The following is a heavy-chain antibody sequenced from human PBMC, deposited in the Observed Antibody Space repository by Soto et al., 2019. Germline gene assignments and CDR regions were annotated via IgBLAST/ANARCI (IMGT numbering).Heavy chain of an antibody. V-gene: IGHV1-69*13. CDR2: IIPIFGTA. Sequence: SVKVSCKASGGTFSSYAISWVRQAPGQGLEWMGGIIPIFGTANYAQKFQGRVTITADESTSTAYIELSSLRSEDTAVYYCARGGYGYYYDSSGPYDAFDIWGKGTMVTVSS. CDR3: ARGGYGYYYDSSGPYDAFDI. D-gene: IGHD3-22*01. CDR1: GGTFSSYA. J-gene: IGHJ3*02.